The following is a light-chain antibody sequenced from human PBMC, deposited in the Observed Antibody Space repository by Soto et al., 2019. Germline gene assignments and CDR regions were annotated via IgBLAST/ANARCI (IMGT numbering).Light chain of an antibody. Sequence: EIMMTQSPATLSVSPGESATLSCSASQSVRNNFAWYQHKPGQAPRLLIYYASTRATGIPARFSGSGSGTEFTLTISSLQSEDFALYYCQQYNDWPPITFGQGTRLEIK. CDR1: QSVRNN. V-gene: IGKV3-15*01. J-gene: IGKJ5*01. CDR3: QQYNDWPPIT. CDR2: YAS.